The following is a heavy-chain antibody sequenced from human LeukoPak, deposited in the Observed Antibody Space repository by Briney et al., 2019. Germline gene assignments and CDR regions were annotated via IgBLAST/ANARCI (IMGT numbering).Heavy chain of an antibody. D-gene: IGHD1-14*01. V-gene: IGHV3-7*01. J-gene: IGHJ5*02. CDR3: ARDHGIDNWFDP. Sequence: PGGSLRLPCVASGFTFSSYWMSWVRQAPGKGLEWVANIKQDGSEKYYVDSVKGRFTISRDNAKNSLYLQTNSLRAEDTAVYYCARDHGIDNWFDPWGQGTLVTVSS. CDR2: IKQDGSEK. CDR1: GFTFSSYW.